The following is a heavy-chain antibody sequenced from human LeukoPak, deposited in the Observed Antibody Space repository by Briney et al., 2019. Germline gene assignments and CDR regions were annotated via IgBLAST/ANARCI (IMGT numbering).Heavy chain of an antibody. CDR3: AREKQWLVQSIVDYYYYGMDV. J-gene: IGHJ6*02. CDR1: GGSIRSSSYY. D-gene: IGHD6-19*01. Sequence: SETLSLTCTVSGGSIRSSSYYWGWIRQPPGKGLEWIGSIYYSGSTYYNPSLKSRVTISVDTSKNQFSLQLNSVTPEDTAVYYCAREKQWLVQSIVDYYYYGMDVWGQGTTVTVSS. CDR2: IYYSGST. V-gene: IGHV4-39*02.